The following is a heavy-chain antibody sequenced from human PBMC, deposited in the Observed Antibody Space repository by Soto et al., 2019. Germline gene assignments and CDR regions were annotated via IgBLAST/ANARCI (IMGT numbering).Heavy chain of an antibody. J-gene: IGHJ3*02. V-gene: IGHV4-39*01. CDR1: GGSISSSSYY. CDR3: ARQRTYYDFWSGDAFDI. Sequence: SETLSLTCTVSGGSISSSSYYWGWIRQPPGKGLEWIGSIYYSGSTYYNPSLKSRVTISVDTSNNQFSLKLSSVTAADTAVYYCARQRTYYDFWSGDAFDIWGQGTMVTVSS. CDR2: IYYSGST. D-gene: IGHD3-3*01.